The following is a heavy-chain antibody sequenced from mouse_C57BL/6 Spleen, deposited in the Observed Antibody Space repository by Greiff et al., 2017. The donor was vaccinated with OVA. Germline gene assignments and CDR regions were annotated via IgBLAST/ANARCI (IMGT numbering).Heavy chain of an antibody. CDR3: ARLITTVVAKGAMDY. CDR2: IYPGDGDT. Sequence: QVQLQQSGPELVKPGASVKISCKASGYAFSSSWMNWVKQRPGKGLEWIGRIYPGDGDTNYNGKFKGKATLTADKSSSTAYMQLSSLTSEDSAVYFCARLITTVVAKGAMDYWGQGTSVTVSS. J-gene: IGHJ4*01. D-gene: IGHD1-1*01. V-gene: IGHV1-82*01. CDR1: GYAFSSSW.